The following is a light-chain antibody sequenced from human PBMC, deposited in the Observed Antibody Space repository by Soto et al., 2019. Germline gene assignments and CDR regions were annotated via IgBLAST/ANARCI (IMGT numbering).Light chain of an antibody. Sequence: EIVLTQSPVTLSLSPGERATLSCRASQSVSNNYLAWYQQKPGQAPRLLIYDASNRATGIPARFSGSGSGTDFTLTISSLEPEDFAVYYCQQCYNWPQWTFGQGTKVDIK. CDR1: QSVSNNY. CDR3: QQCYNWPQWT. CDR2: DAS. V-gene: IGKV3-11*01. J-gene: IGKJ1*01.